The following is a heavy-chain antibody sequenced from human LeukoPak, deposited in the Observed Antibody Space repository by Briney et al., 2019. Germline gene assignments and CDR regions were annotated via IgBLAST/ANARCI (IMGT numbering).Heavy chain of an antibody. D-gene: IGHD6-19*01. CDR3: ARGYSSGWYPLDC. Sequence: GGSLRLSCAASGFTFSSYSMNWVRQAPGKGLEWVSFVSSASSTIYYADSVKGRFTISRDNAKNSLYLQMNSLRAEDTAVYYRARGYSSGWYPLDCWGQGTLVTVSS. V-gene: IGHV3-48*01. CDR2: VSSASSTI. CDR1: GFTFSSYS. J-gene: IGHJ4*02.